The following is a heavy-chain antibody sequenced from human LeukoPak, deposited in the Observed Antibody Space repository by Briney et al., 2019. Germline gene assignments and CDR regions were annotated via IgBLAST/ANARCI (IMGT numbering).Heavy chain of an antibody. J-gene: IGHJ4*02. Sequence: SVKVSCKASGGTFSSYTISWVRQAPGQGLEWMGRIIPILSIANYAQKFQGRVTITADKSTSTAYMELSSLRSEDTAVYYCAREAVVPAAIVGPFDYWGQGTLVTVSS. V-gene: IGHV1-69*04. CDR2: IIPILSIA. CDR1: GGTFSSYT. D-gene: IGHD2-2*01. CDR3: AREAVVPAAIVGPFDY.